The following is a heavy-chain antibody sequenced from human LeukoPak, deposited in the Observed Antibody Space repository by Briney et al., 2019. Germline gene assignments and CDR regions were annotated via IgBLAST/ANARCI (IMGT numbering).Heavy chain of an antibody. D-gene: IGHD6-6*01. J-gene: IGHJ4*02. CDR1: GVSISSNNYY. CDR2: MYYTGGT. CDR3: ARQSSRRPPDY. V-gene: IGHV4-39*01. Sequence: SETLSLTCIVSGVSISSNNYYWGWIRQPPGKGLEWIGSMYYTGGTYYNPSLKSRVTISVDTSKNQFSLKLTSVTAADTAVYSCARQSSRRPPDYWGQGTLVTVSS.